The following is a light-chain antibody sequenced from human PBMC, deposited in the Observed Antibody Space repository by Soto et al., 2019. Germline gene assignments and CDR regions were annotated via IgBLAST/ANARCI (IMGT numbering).Light chain of an antibody. CDR3: LQHNDYPIT. CDR2: AAS. CDR1: QDIRND. V-gene: IGKV1-17*01. Sequence: DIQMTQSPSSLSASVGDRVTITCRASQDIRNDLVWYQQKPGKAPKSLMYAASSLQSGVPSRFSGSGSGTEFTLTISSLLPEDFATYYCLQHNDYPITLGQGTRLEIK. J-gene: IGKJ5*01.